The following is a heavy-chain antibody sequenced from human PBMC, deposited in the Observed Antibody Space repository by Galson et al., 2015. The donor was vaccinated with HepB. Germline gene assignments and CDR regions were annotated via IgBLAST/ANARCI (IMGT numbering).Heavy chain of an antibody. V-gene: IGHV3-33*01. D-gene: IGHD6-13*01. J-gene: IGHJ4*02. CDR1: GFIFSRHG. CDR2: IWADGTKQ. CDR3: AREAAIAAPAAFDN. Sequence: SLRLSCAASGFIFSRHGFHWVRQAPGKGLDWVALIWADGTKQLYGDSVKGRFTISRDNAKNTVYLQMNSLRADDTAVYYCAREAAIAAPAAFDNWGQGALVTVSS.